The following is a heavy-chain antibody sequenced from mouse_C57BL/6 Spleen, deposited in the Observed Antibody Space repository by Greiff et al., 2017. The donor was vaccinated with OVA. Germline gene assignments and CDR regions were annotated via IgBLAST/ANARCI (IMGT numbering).Heavy chain of an antibody. CDR3: ARSPHYYGSSYHYFDY. CDR1: GFNIKDYY. J-gene: IGHJ2*01. D-gene: IGHD1-1*01. Sequence: EVKLQQSGAELVKPGASVKLSCTASGFNIKDYYMHWVKQRTEQGLEWIGRIDPEDGETKYAPNFQGQATITADTSSNTAYLQLSSLTSKDTDVYYCARSPHYYGSSYHYFDYWGQGTTLTVSS. V-gene: IGHV14-2*01. CDR2: IDPEDGET.